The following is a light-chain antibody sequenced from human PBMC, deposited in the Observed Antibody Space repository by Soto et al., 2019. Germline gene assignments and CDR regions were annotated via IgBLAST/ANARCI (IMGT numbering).Light chain of an antibody. CDR1: SPNIGTNA. J-gene: IGLJ3*02. V-gene: IGLV1-44*01. Sequence: QSVVTQTPSASGTPGQRVTISCSGSSPNIGTNAVNWCQQLPGTAPRLLIYSNDQRPPGVPDRFSGSKSGTSASLAISGLQSEDEADYFCAVWDDSLNGGVFGGGTKLTVL. CDR2: SND. CDR3: AVWDDSLNGGV.